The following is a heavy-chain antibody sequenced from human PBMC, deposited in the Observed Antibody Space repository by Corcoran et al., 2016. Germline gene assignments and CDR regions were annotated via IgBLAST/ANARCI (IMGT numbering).Heavy chain of an antibody. D-gene: IGHD4-4*01. CDR1: GFSLSTSGMR. Sequence: QVTLKESGPALVKPTQTLTLTCTFSGFSLSTSGMRVSWIRQPPGKALEWLARIDWDDDKFYSTSLKTRLTISKDTSKNQVVLTMTNMEPVDTATYYCVRTTTAYGMDVWGQGTTVTVSS. CDR3: VRTTTAYGMDV. CDR2: IDWDDDK. J-gene: IGHJ6*02. V-gene: IGHV2-70*04.